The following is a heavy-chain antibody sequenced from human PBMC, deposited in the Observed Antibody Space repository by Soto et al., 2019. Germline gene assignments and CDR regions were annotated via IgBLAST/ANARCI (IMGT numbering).Heavy chain of an antibody. V-gene: IGHV4-30-4*01. CDR3: AIGITMVRGVIIQDFQH. Sequence: QVQLQESGPGLVKPSQTLSLTCTVSGGSISSGDYYWSWIRQPPGKGLEWIGYIYYSGSTYYNPSLKSRVTISVDTSKDHFSLKLRSVTAADTAVYYCAIGITMVRGVIIQDFQHWGQGTLVTVSS. CDR2: IYYSGST. D-gene: IGHD3-10*01. CDR1: GGSISSGDYY. J-gene: IGHJ1*01.